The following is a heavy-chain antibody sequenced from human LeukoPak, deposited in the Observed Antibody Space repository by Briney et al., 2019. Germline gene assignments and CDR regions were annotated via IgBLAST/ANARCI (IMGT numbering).Heavy chain of an antibody. CDR3: ATRATAGPW. CDR2: IHDSEST. Sequence: TLSLTCAVSGASISDTYWSTWDPQRPGQGLEWIGEIHDSESTNYNPSLKSRVTISVDKSKKQLSLNLTSVTAADTAVYYCATRATAGPWWGQGTLVTVSS. D-gene: IGHD6-13*01. CDR1: GASISDTYW. J-gene: IGHJ4*02. V-gene: IGHV4-4*02.